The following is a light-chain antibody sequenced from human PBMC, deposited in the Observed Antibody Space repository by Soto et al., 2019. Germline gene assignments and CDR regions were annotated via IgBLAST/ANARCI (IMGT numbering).Light chain of an antibody. CDR1: QSVLSSSNNKNY. J-gene: IGKJ1*01. V-gene: IGKV4-1*01. CDR3: QHYFNTPVG. Sequence: DGVMTQSPDSLAVSLGEWATINCQSSQSVLSSSNNKNYLAWYQQKPGQPPKLLISWASSRESGVPERFSGSGSGTDFSLTISSLQAADVAVYFCQHYFNTPVGFAQRTKV. CDR2: WAS.